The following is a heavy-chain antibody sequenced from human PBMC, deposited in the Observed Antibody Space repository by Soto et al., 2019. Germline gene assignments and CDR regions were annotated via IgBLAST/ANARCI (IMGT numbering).Heavy chain of an antibody. V-gene: IGHV4-34*01. D-gene: IGHD3-9*01. CDR3: ARESHDILTGPPWVWYFDL. CDR1: GGSFSGYY. J-gene: IGHJ2*01. CDR2: INDRGSI. Sequence: QVQLQQWGAGPLRPLETLSLTCGVSGGSFSGYYWAWIRQSPGKGLEWIGEINDRGSINYNPSLKSRVSISVDTSKNHYSLYLRSVTAADTAVYYCARESHDILTGPPWVWYFDLLGRGTLVTVSS.